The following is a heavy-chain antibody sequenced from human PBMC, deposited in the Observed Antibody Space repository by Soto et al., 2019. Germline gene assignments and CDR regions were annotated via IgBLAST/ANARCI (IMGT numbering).Heavy chain of an antibody. CDR2: INHSGST. J-gene: IGHJ4*02. V-gene: IGHV4-31*03. D-gene: IGHD2-8*01. Sequence: TLSLTCTVSGGSISSGGYYWSWIRQHPGKGLEWIGEINHSGSTNYNPSLKSRVTISVDTSKNQFSLKLSSVTAADTAVYYCAKEGRNGAYFDYWGQGTLVTVSS. CDR3: AKEGRNGAYFDY. CDR1: GGSISSGGYY.